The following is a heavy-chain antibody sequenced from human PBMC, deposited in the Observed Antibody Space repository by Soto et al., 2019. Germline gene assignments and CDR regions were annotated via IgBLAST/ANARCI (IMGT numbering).Heavy chain of an antibody. J-gene: IGHJ4*02. V-gene: IGHV4-34*01. CDR1: GGSFSGYY. D-gene: IGHD3-22*01. Sequence: PSETLSLTCAVYGGSFSGYYWSWIRQPPGKGLEWIGEINHSGSTNYSPSPKSRVTMSVDTSKNQLSLKLTSVTAADTAVYYCARGYYDSSGYYSDDWGQGTLVTVAS. CDR3: ARGYYDSSGYYSDD. CDR2: INHSGST.